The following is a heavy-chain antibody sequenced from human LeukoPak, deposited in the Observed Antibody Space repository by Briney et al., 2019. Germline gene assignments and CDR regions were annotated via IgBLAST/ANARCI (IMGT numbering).Heavy chain of an antibody. D-gene: IGHD3-10*01. V-gene: IGHV1-2*02. Sequence: ASVKVSCKASGYAFIDLWIHWVRQAPGQGLEWMGWIDPKSGDATSAQKFQGRVTMTRDTSSNTAYMELSRLRSDDTAVYYCASAPNMVRGVPPGYWGEGTLVTVSS. CDR3: ASAPNMVRGVPPGY. CDR2: IDPKSGDA. CDR1: GYAFIDLW. J-gene: IGHJ4*02.